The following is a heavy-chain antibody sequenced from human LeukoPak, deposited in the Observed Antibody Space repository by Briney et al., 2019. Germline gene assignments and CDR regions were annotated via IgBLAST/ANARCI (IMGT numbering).Heavy chain of an antibody. V-gene: IGHV3-33*06. CDR2: ILSDGSKE. Sequence: GGSLRLSCAASGFTFSSYGMHWVRQAPGKGLEWVAVILSDGSKEFYTDSVKGRFTISRDNSKNTLYLQMNSLRAEDTAVYYCAKGSSGWYVDAFDIWDQGTMVTVSS. J-gene: IGHJ3*02. CDR1: GFTFSSYG. CDR3: AKGSSGWYVDAFDI. D-gene: IGHD6-19*01.